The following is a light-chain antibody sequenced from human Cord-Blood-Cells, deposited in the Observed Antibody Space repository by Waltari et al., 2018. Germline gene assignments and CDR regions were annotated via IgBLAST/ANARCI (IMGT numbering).Light chain of an antibody. Sequence: EIVLTQSPATLSLSPGERATLPCGASPSVRSSYLAWSQQKPGLASRLLIYDASSRATGIPDRFSGSGSVTDFTLTISRLEPEDFAVYYCQQYGSSPWTFGQGTKVEIK. CDR2: DAS. J-gene: IGKJ1*01. CDR1: PSVRSSY. V-gene: IGKV3D-20*01. CDR3: QQYGSSPWT.